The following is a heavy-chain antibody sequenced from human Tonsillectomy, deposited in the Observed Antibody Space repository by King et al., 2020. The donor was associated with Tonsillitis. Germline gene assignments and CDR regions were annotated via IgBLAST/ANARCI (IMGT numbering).Heavy chain of an antibody. D-gene: IGHD1-1*01. CDR1: GFTVRTNY. J-gene: IGHJ4*02. Sequence: VQLVESGGGLVQPGGSLRLSCAASGFTVRTNYMGWVRQAPGKGLEWVSVIYSDVTAYYADSVKGRFTISRDTSKNTVYLQMNSLRAEDTAVYYCAREYNPIRETLYYFDYWGQGILVTVSS. CDR2: IYSDVTA. V-gene: IGHV3-66*01. CDR3: AREYNPIRETLYYFDY.